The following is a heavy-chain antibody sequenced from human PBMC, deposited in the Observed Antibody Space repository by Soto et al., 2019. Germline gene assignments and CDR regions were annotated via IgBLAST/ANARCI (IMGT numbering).Heavy chain of an antibody. CDR3: ARDRDSSWPYAFDI. V-gene: IGHV4-4*07. CDR2: IYTSGST. Sequence: QVQLQESGPGLVKPSETLSLTCTVSGGSISSYYWSWIRQPAGKGLEWIGRIYTSGSTNYNPSLKSRLTMSVDTSKNQFSLKLSAVTAADTAVYYCARDRDSSWPYAFDIWGQGTMVTVSS. CDR1: GGSISSYY. D-gene: IGHD6-13*01. J-gene: IGHJ3*02.